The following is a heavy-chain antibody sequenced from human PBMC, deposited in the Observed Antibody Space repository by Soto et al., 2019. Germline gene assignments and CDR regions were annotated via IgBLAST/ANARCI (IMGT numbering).Heavy chain of an antibody. D-gene: IGHD3-16*02. CDR3: AKSAGAYRHQYNGRDV. CDR2: ISFDGSEE. CDR1: GSTVSDYA. Sequence: PGRSLRLSCVVSGSTVSDYAVHWFRQSRGEGLEWVALISFDGSEEYYADSVRGRFTLSRDNSKDNIYLEMNGLRPEDSAVYYCAKSAGAYRHQYNGRDVWGQGTKFTVSS. V-gene: IGHV3-30-3*02. J-gene: IGHJ6*02.